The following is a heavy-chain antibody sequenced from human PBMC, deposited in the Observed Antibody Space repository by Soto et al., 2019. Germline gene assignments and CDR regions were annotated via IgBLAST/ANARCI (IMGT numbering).Heavy chain of an antibody. CDR3: ARTRVVLMVYASIDY. CDR2: ISYDGSNK. CDR1: GLTFSNYA. J-gene: IGHJ4*02. Sequence: QVQLVESGGGVVQPGRSLRLSCAASGLTFSNYALHWVRQAPGKGLEWVAVISYDGSNKYYADSVKGRFTISRDNSKNTLYLQMNSLRAEDTAVYYCARTRVVLMVYASIDYWGQGTLVTVSS. D-gene: IGHD2-8*01. V-gene: IGHV3-30-3*01.